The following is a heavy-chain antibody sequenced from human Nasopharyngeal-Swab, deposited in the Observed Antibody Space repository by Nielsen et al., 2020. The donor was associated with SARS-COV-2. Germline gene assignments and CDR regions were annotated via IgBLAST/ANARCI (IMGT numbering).Heavy chain of an antibody. CDR1: GFTFSDYY. J-gene: IGHJ4*02. Sequence: GESLKISCAASGFTFSDYYMSWIRQAPGKGLEWISYITPSSSYTNYADSVKGRFTISRDNAKNTLYLQMNSLRAEDTAVYYCARDMRGAFDYWGQGTLVTVSS. V-gene: IGHV3-11*05. D-gene: IGHD2-2*01. CDR3: ARDMRGAFDY. CDR2: ITPSSSYT.